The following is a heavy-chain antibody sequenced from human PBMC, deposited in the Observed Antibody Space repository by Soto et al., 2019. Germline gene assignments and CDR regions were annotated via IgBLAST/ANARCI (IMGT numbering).Heavy chain of an antibody. D-gene: IGHD3-22*01. CDR2: IKSKTDGGTT. V-gene: IGHV3-15*07. J-gene: IGHJ4*02. CDR3: TTDAGDDSSGYPSFGY. CDR1: GFTFSNAW. Sequence: EVQLVESGGGLVKPGGSLRLSCAASGFTFSNAWMNWVRQAPGKGREWVGRIKSKTDGGTTDHAAPVKGRFTISRDDSKNTLYLQMNSLKTEDTAVYYCTTDAGDDSSGYPSFGYWGPGTLVTVSS.